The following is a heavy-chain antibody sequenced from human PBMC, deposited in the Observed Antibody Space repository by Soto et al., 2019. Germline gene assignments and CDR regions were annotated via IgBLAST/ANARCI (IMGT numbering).Heavy chain of an antibody. D-gene: IGHD5-18*01. V-gene: IGHV3-30-3*01. CDR1: GFTFSAFA. Sequence: QVQLVESGGGVVQPGRSLRLSCAASGFTFSAFAMNWVRQAPGKGLEWVAVISYDGSNKKYADSVKGRFTMSRDNSKHTLYLQMDSLRSEDTAVYYCARDTLDTTMVTYFDYWGQGTLVTVSS. CDR3: ARDTLDTTMVTYFDY. CDR2: ISYDGSNK. J-gene: IGHJ4*02.